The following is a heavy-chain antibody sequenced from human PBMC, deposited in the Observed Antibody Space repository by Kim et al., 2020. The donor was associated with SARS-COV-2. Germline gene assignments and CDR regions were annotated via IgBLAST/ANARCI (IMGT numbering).Heavy chain of an antibody. CDR3: STALSKTYYYGMDV. Sequence: GGSLRLSCAASGFTFSNYAMNWVRQAPGKGLEWVSTISVGTGSTYYADSVKGRFTISRDNSKSTLSLQMSSLRAEDTAVYYCSTALSKTYYYGMDVWGQGTTVTVSS. V-gene: IGHV3-23*01. J-gene: IGHJ6*02. CDR1: GFTFSNYA. CDR2: ISVGTGST.